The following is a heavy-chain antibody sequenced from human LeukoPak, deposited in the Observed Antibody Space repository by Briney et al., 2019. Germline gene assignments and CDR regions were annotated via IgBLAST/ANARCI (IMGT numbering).Heavy chain of an antibody. Sequence: ASVKVSCKASGYTFTSYYMHWVRQAPGQGLEWMGIINPSGGSTSYAQKFQGRVNMTRDTSTSTVYMELSSLRSEDTAVYYCARWVGGPAGINYYGMDVWGQGITVTVSS. V-gene: IGHV1-46*01. D-gene: IGHD2-2*01. CDR3: ARWVGGPAGINYYGMDV. J-gene: IGHJ6*02. CDR1: GYTFTSYY. CDR2: INPSGGST.